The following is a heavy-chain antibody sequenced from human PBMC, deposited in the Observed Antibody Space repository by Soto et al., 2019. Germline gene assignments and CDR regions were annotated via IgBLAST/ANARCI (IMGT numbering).Heavy chain of an antibody. CDR3: ARQETVVTPYYFDF. D-gene: IGHD2-21*02. Sequence: GESLKISCKGSGYTFNSYWIGWVRQMPGKGLEWMGIIYPGDSETRYSPSFQGHVTISVDKSLNTAYLQWTSLEASDTAMYYCARQETVVTPYYFDFWGQGTLVTVSS. V-gene: IGHV5-51*01. CDR2: IYPGDSET. CDR1: GYTFNSYW. J-gene: IGHJ4*02.